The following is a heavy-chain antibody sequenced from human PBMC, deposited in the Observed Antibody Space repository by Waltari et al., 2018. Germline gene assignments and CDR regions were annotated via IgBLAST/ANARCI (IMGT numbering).Heavy chain of an antibody. J-gene: IGHJ4*02. CDR2: IDPHSGGT. CDR3: TRDGVRAGIVDQ. V-gene: IGHV1-2*02. Sequence: QVQLVQSGAEVKKPGASVKVSCKVSGYTLTELSMHWVRQAPGKGLEWMGWIDPHSGGTNYAQKFQGRVTMTRDMSISTGYMELSRLTSDDTAVYFCTRDGVRAGIVDQWGQGTLVTVSS. CDR1: GYTLTELS. D-gene: IGHD3-22*01.